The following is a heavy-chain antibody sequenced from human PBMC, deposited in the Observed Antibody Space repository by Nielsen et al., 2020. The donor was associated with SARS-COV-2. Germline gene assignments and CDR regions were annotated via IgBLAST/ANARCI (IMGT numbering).Heavy chain of an antibody. Sequence: SGPTLVKPTQTLTLTCTFSGVSLSTSGMGVSWIRQPPGKALEWLAHIFSNDEKSYSTSLKSRLTISKDTSKSQVVLTMTNMDPVDTATYYCARGDASSGYFIFDIWGQGTMVTVSS. CDR1: GVSLSTSGMG. D-gene: IGHD3-22*01. CDR3: ARGDASSGYFIFDI. V-gene: IGHV2-26*01. J-gene: IGHJ3*02. CDR2: IFSNDEK.